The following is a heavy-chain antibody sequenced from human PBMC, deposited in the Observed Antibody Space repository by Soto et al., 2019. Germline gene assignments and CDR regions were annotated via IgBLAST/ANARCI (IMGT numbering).Heavy chain of an antibody. CDR1: GYTLTELA. Sequence: ASVKVSCKVSGYTLTELAMHWVRQAPGKGLEWMGGLDLEDDETIYAQKFQGRVTMTEDTSTDTAYMELNSLRSDDTAVYYCTTMDPPFDYWGPGTLVTVSS. V-gene: IGHV1-24*01. J-gene: IGHJ4*02. CDR3: TTMDPPFDY. CDR2: LDLEDDET.